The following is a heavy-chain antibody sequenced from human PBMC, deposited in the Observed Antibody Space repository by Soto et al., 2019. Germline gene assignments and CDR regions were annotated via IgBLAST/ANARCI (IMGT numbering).Heavy chain of an antibody. CDR3: ASAPLPYCSSSSCF. V-gene: IGHV3-48*02. Sequence: GGSLRLSCAASGITFSSYSMNWVRQAPGKGLEWVSYISTSSSTIYYADSVKGRFTISRDNAKNSLYLQMNGLRDEDTAVYYCASAPLPYCSSSSCFWGQGTLVTVSS. CDR1: GITFSSYS. D-gene: IGHD2-2*01. J-gene: IGHJ4*02. CDR2: ISTSSSTI.